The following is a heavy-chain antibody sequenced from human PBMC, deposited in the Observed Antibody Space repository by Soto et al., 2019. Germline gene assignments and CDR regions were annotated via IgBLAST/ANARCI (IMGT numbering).Heavy chain of an antibody. Sequence: ASVKVSCKASGYTFTDYYMHWVRQAPGQGPEWMGWINPNSGATNYAQKFQGRVTMTRDTSISTAYMDLGRLTSGDTAVYYCAKTGDVVSGVVIAGKWFDLWGQGILVTVSS. V-gene: IGHV1-2*02. CDR3: AKTGDVVSGVVIAGKWFDL. CDR2: INPNSGAT. J-gene: IGHJ5*02. D-gene: IGHD3-3*01. CDR1: GYTFTDYY.